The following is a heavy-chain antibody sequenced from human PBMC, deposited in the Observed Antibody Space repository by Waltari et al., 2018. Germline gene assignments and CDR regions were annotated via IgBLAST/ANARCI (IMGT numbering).Heavy chain of an antibody. CDR2: IIPILGIA. CDR1: GGTFSSYA. D-gene: IGHD2-15*01. CDR3: ARYCSGGSCYPEYYMDV. Sequence: QVQLVQSGAEVKKPGSSVKVSCKASGGTFSSYAISWVRQAPGQGLEWMGGIIPILGIANYAQKFQGRVTITADESTSTAYMELSSLRSEDTAVYYCARYCSGGSCYPEYYMDVWGKGTTVTVSS. J-gene: IGHJ6*03. V-gene: IGHV1-69*04.